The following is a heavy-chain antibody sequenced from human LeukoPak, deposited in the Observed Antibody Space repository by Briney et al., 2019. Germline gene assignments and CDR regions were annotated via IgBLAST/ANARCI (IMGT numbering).Heavy chain of an antibody. CDR3: AEIQLNSGLCY. D-gene: IGHD5-12*01. Sequence: GGSLRLSCAASGFTFSSYAMSWVRQAPGKGLEWVSAISGSGGSTYYADSVKGRFIISRDNSKNTLYLQMNSLRAEDTAVYYCAEIQLNSGLCYWGQGTLVTVSS. J-gene: IGHJ4*02. CDR1: GFTFSSYA. V-gene: IGHV3-23*01. CDR2: ISGSGGST.